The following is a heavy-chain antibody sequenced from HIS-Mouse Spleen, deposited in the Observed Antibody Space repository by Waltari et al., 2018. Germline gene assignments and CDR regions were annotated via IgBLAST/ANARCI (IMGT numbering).Heavy chain of an antibody. D-gene: IGHD6-13*01. CDR1: GGSIRRSSYY. CDR3: AREIPYSSSWYDWYFDL. CDR2: IYYSGST. Sequence: QLQLQESGPGLVKPSETLSPTCTVPGGSIRRSSYYSGWIRQPPGKGLEWIGSIYYSGSTYYNPSLKSRVTISVDTSKNQFSLKLSSVTAADTAVYYCAREIPYSSSWYDWYFDLWGRGTLVTVSS. V-gene: IGHV4-39*07. J-gene: IGHJ2*01.